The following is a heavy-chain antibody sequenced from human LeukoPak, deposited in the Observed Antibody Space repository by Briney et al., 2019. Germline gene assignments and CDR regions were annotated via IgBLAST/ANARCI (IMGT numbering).Heavy chain of an antibody. CDR3: ARDLLDDYTLDY. CDR2: ISSSSSFI. V-gene: IGHV3-21*01. J-gene: IGHJ4*02. D-gene: IGHD3-16*01. CDR1: GFTFSSYS. Sequence: GGSLRLSCAASGFTFSSYSMNWVRQAPGKGLEWVSSISSSSSFIYYADSVEGRFTISRDNAKNSLYLQMNSLRAEDTAVYYCARDLLDDYTLDYWGQGTLVTVSS.